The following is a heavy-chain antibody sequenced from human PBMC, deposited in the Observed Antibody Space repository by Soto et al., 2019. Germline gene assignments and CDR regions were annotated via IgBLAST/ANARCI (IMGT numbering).Heavy chain of an antibody. CDR2: ISAYNGNT. Sequence: ASVKVSCKASGYTLTSYGISWVRQAPGQGLEWMGWISAYNGNTNYAQKLQGRVTMTTDTSTSTAYMELRSLRSDDTAVYYCARDYDPLYYYYYGMDVWGQGTTVTVSS. V-gene: IGHV1-18*01. CDR3: ARDYDPLYYYYYGMDV. D-gene: IGHD5-12*01. CDR1: GYTLTSYG. J-gene: IGHJ6*02.